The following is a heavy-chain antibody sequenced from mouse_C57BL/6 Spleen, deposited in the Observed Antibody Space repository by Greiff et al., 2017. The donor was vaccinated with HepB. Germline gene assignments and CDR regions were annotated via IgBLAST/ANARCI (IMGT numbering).Heavy chain of an antibody. Sequence: VQLQQSGAELMKPGASVKLSCKATGYTFTGYWIEWVKQRPGHGLEWIGEILPGSGSTNYNEKFKGKATFTADTSSNTAYMQLSSLTTEDSAIYYWARGGIKTTVVAKDWYFDVWGTGTTVTVSS. J-gene: IGHJ1*03. V-gene: IGHV1-9*01. CDR2: ILPGSGST. CDR1: GYTFTGYW. D-gene: IGHD1-1*01. CDR3: ARGGIKTTVVAKDWYFDV.